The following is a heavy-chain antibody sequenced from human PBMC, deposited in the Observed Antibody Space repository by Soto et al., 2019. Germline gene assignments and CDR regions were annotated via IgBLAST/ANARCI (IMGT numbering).Heavy chain of an antibody. CDR3: ARLRYHDFLSGYPRYYFDY. CDR2: FYYTGGT. CDR1: GDSIISDGYF. V-gene: IGHV4-39*01. J-gene: IGHJ4*02. Sequence: PSETLSLTCTVSGDSIISDGYFWGWIRQPPGKGLEWIGSFYYTGGTYYNPSLRSRVTISADTSKNQFSLKLSSVTAADTAVYYCARLRYHDFLSGYPRYYFDYWGQGPQVTVSS. D-gene: IGHD3-3*01.